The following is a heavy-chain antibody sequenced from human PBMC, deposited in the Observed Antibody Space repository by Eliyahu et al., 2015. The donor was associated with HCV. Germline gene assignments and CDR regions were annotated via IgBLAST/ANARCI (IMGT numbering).Heavy chain of an antibody. J-gene: IGHJ4*02. Sequence: QVQLVESGGGVVQPGRSLRLSCAASGFTFSSYGMHWVRQAPGEGLEWVAIIWNDGSNKYYADSVKGRFTISRDNSKDTLYLQMNSLRAEDTAVYFCARAEDCSGGNCYLIDYWGQGTLVTVSS. D-gene: IGHD2-15*01. CDR3: ARAEDCSGGNCYLIDY. V-gene: IGHV3-33*01. CDR1: GFTFSSYG. CDR2: IWNDGSNK.